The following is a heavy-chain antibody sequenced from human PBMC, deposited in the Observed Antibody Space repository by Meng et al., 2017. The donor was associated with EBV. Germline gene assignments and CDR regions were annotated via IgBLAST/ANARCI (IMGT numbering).Heavy chain of an antibody. D-gene: IGHD3-10*01. CDR2: FLPTLGAP. V-gene: IGHV1-69*01. Sequence: QVQLVPSAGEVKKSGSSVKVSCKTSGGPFRNYAICWVRHAPGQGLEWLGGFLPTLGAPNYAQKFHGRVSITADESTSTHYMDLSSLRSEDTAVYYCASESGRGYTPDYWGQGTLVTVSS. J-gene: IGHJ4*02. CDR1: GGPFRNYA. CDR3: ASESGRGYTPDY.